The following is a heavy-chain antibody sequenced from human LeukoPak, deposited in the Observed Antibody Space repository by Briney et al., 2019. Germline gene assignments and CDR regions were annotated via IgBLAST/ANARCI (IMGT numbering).Heavy chain of an antibody. CDR2: ICYSGSN. CDR1: GGSISSHY. V-gene: IGHV4-59*11. D-gene: IGHD3-16*01. CDR3: AGGGPGNDS. Sequence: SETLSLTCTVSGGSISSHYWSWIRQPPGKGLEWIGYICYSGSNNYNPSLKSRVTISVDTSKNQFSLKLSSVTAAAPAVNSCAGGGPGNDSWGQGTLVTVSS. J-gene: IGHJ4*02.